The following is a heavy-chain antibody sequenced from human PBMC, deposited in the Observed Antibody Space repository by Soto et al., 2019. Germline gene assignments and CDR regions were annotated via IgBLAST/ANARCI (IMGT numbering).Heavy chain of an antibody. D-gene: IGHD5-12*01. J-gene: IGHJ6*02. CDR2: IYYSGST. Sequence: ASETLSLTCTVSGGSISSYYWSWIRHPQGKALEWIGYIYYSGSTNYNPSLKSRVTISVDTSKNQFSLKLSSVTAADTAVYYCARDGIVATIDNGMDVWGQGTTVTVSS. CDR3: ARDGIVATIDNGMDV. V-gene: IGHV4-59*12. CDR1: GGSISSYY.